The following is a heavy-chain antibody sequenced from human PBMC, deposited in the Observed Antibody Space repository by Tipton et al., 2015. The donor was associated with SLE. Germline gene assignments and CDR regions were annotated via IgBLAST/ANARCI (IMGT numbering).Heavy chain of an antibody. D-gene: IGHD3-22*01. CDR1: GGSISSYY. CDR2: IYYSGST. V-gene: IGHV4-59*08. Sequence: LRLSCTVSGGSISSYYWSWIRPPPGKGLEWIGYIYYSGSTNYNPSLKSRVTISVDTTKNQFSLKLSSVTAADTAVYYCARRLGSSGFDYWGQGTLVTVSS. J-gene: IGHJ4*02. CDR3: ARRLGSSGFDY.